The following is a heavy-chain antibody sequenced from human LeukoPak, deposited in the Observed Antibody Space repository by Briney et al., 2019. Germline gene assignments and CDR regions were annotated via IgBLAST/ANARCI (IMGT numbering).Heavy chain of an antibody. D-gene: IGHD3-22*01. V-gene: IGHV4-59*11. Sequence: SETLSLTCTVSGGSISSHYWSRIRQPPGKGLEWIGYIYYSGSTNYNPSLKSRVTISVDTSKNQFSLKLSSVTAADTAVYYCARGHFYDSSGYFDWGQGTLVTVSS. J-gene: IGHJ4*02. CDR3: ARGHFYDSSGYFD. CDR1: GGSISSHY. CDR2: IYYSGST.